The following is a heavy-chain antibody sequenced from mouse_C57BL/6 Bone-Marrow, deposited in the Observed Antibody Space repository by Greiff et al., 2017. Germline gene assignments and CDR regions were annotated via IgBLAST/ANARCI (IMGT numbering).Heavy chain of an antibody. CDR1: GFTFSSYG. CDR2: FSSGGSYT. V-gene: IGHV5-6*01. CDR3: ARDSSPVYFDY. D-gene: IGHD1-1*01. Sequence: DVQLVESGGDLVKPGGSLKLSCAASGFTFSSYGMSWVRQTPDKRLEWVATFSSGGSYTYYPDSVKGRFTISSDNAKNTLYLQMSSLKSEDTAMYYCARDSSPVYFDYWGQGTTLTVSS. J-gene: IGHJ2*01.